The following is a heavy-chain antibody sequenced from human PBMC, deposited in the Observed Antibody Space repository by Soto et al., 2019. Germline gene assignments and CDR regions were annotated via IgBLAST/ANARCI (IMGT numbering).Heavy chain of an antibody. Sequence: PGLPLRLSCAASGFTFNNYAMSWIRQAPGKGLEWVATISNTGGSTYYADSVKGRFTISRDNSKNTLYLQMNSLRVEDTAVYYCAKDRLAGNFDYWGQGTQVTVSS. CDR1: GFTFNNYA. J-gene: IGHJ4*02. CDR3: AKDRLAGNFDY. CDR2: ISNTGGST. V-gene: IGHV3-23*01.